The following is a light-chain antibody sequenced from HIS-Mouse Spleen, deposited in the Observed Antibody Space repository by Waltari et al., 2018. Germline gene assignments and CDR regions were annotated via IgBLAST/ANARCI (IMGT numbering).Light chain of an antibody. J-gene: IGKJ3*01. Sequence: EIVLTQSPGTLSLSPGERATLSCRASQSVSSSYLAWYQQKPGQATRPLIYGASSRATGIPDRFSGSGSGTDFTLTISRLEPEDFAVYYCQQYGSSLFGPGTKVDIK. V-gene: IGKV3-20*01. CDR3: QQYGSSL. CDR1: QSVSSSY. CDR2: GAS.